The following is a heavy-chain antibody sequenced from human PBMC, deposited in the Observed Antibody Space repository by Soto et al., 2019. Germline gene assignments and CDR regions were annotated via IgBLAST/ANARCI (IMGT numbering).Heavy chain of an antibody. CDR3: ARLRAVATISLDY. V-gene: IGHV4-39*01. Sequence: TSETLSLTCTVSGGSISSSSYYWGWIRQPPGKGLEWIGSIYYSGSTYYNPSLKSRVTISVDTSKNQFSLKLSSVTAADMAVYYCARLRAVATISLDYWGQGTLVTVSS. CDR2: IYYSGST. D-gene: IGHD5-12*01. J-gene: IGHJ4*02. CDR1: GGSISSSSYY.